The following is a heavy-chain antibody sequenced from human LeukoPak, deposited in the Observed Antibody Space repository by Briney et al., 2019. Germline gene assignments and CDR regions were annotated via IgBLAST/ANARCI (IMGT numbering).Heavy chain of an antibody. Sequence: RTSETLSLTCAVYGGSFSGYYWSWIRQPPGKGLEWIGETNHSGSTNYNPSLKCRVTISVDTSKNQFSLKLSSVTAADSAVYYCAGRRGVIMHWGQGTLVTVSS. CDR2: TNHSGST. CDR3: AGRRGVIMH. CDR1: GGSFSGYY. D-gene: IGHD3-10*01. V-gene: IGHV4-34*01. J-gene: IGHJ4*02.